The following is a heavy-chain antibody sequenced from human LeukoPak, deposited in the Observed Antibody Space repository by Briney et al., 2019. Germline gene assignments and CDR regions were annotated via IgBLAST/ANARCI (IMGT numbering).Heavy chain of an antibody. Sequence: GGSLRLSCAASGFTFSSYAMSWVRQAPGKGLEWVSSISGSGGSTYYADSVKGRFTISRDNSKNTLYLQMGSLRAEDTAVYYCAKGRIAAAGIGDYYYYYGMDVWGQGTTVTVSS. J-gene: IGHJ6*02. CDR1: GFTFSSYA. CDR2: ISGSGGST. CDR3: AKGRIAAAGIGDYYYYYGMDV. D-gene: IGHD6-13*01. V-gene: IGHV3-23*01.